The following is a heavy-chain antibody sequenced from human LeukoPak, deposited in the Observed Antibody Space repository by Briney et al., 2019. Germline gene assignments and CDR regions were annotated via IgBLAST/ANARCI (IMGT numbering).Heavy chain of an antibody. CDR1: GGTFSSYA. Sequence: ASVKVSCKASGGTFSSYAISWVRQAPGQGLEWMGRIIPILGIANYAQKFQGRVTITADKSTSTAYMELSSLRSEDTAVYYCVVSPRTTVSYFDYWGQGTLVTVSS. D-gene: IGHD4-11*01. V-gene: IGHV1-69*04. J-gene: IGHJ4*02. CDR3: VVSPRTTVSYFDY. CDR2: IIPILGIA.